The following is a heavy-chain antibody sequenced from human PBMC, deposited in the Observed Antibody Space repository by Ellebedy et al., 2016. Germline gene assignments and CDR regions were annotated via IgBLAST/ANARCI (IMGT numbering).Heavy chain of an antibody. CDR1: GGSISSGAYY. Sequence: LRLSCTVSGGSISSGAYYWSWIRQHPGKGLEWTGYISYSGSTYYSPSLKSRVTISVDTSKNQFSLKLSSVTAADTAVYYCARDAYCGVDCRMGGWFDPWGQGTLVTVSS. J-gene: IGHJ5*02. CDR3: ARDAYCGVDCRMGGWFDP. CDR2: ISYSGST. V-gene: IGHV4-31*03. D-gene: IGHD2-21*02.